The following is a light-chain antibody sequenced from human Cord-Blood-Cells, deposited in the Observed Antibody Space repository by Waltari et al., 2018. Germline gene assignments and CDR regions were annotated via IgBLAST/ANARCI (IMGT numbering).Light chain of an antibody. V-gene: IGKV4-1*01. CDR3: QQYYSTLRT. Sequence: DIVMTQSPDSLAVSLGERATINCKYSPSVLYSSNNKNYLAWYQQKPGQPPKLLIYWASTRESGVPDRFSGSGSGTDFTLTISSLQTEDVAVYYCQQYYSTLRTFGQGTKVEIK. J-gene: IGKJ1*01. CDR1: PSVLYSSNNKNY. CDR2: WAS.